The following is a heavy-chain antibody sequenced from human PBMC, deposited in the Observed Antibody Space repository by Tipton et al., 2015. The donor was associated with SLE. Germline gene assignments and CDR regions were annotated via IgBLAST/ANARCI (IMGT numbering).Heavy chain of an antibody. J-gene: IGHJ4*02. Sequence: TLSLTCAVYGGSFNGYYWSWIRQPPGKGLEWIGEINHSGSTNYNPSLKSRVTISVDTSKNQFSLKLSSVTAADTAVYYCARGPGFDDYIWESYRRGFFDHWGQGTLVTVSS. CDR1: GGSFNGYY. CDR3: ARGPGFDDYIWESYRRGFFDH. V-gene: IGHV4-34*01. CDR2: INHSGST. D-gene: IGHD3-16*02.